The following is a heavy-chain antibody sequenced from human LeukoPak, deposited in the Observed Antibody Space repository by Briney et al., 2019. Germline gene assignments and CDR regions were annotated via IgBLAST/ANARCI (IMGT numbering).Heavy chain of an antibody. J-gene: IGHJ6*02. V-gene: IGHV3-30*18. Sequence: TGGSLRLSCAASGFTFSSYGMHWVRQAPGKGLEWVAVISYDGSNKYYADSVKGRFTISRDNSKNTLYLQMNSLRAEDTAVYYCAKDQKVYYYYYGMDVWGQGTTVTVSS. CDR1: GFTFSSYG. CDR3: AKDQKVYYYYYGMDV. CDR2: ISYDGSNK.